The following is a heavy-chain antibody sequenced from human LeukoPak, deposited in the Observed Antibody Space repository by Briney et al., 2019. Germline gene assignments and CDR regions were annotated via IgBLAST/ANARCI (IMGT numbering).Heavy chain of an antibody. J-gene: IGHJ4*02. Sequence: PGGSLRLSCAASGLTFDDHDRHWVRQAPGKGLEWVSHISGDGGSTYYADSVKGRLTISRDNSKNSLYLQINSLRTEDTALYYCSRDGSLVRLDYWGQGTLVTVSS. CDR1: GLTFDDHD. D-gene: IGHD5-24*01. V-gene: IGHV3-43*02. CDR2: ISGDGGST. CDR3: SRDGSLVRLDY.